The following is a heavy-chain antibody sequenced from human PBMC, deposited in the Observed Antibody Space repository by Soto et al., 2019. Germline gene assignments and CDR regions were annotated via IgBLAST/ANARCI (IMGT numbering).Heavy chain of an antibody. CDR2: IYYSGST. CDR3: AGGGVATISPGKTWSAP. D-gene: IGHD1-26*01. Sequence: QVQLQESGPGLVKPSQTLSLTCTVSGGSISSGDYYWSWIRQPPGKGLEWIGYIYYSGSTYYNPSLKGRFTIPEATPKNQFPWTGGSASAAATAWFSGAGGGVATISPGKTWSAPWAKGPLPPFPS. CDR1: GGSISSGDYY. V-gene: IGHV4-30-4*01. J-gene: IGHJ5*02.